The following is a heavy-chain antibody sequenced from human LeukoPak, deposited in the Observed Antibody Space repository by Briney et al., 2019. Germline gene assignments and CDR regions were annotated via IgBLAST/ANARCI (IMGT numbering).Heavy chain of an antibody. V-gene: IGHV1-18*01. D-gene: IGHD5-18*01. CDR2: ISAYNGNT. CDR3: ARDGDTAMAYGLDY. CDR1: GYTFTSYG. J-gene: IGHJ4*02. Sequence: GASVKVSCKAFGYTFTSYGISWVRQAPGQGLEWMGWISAYNGNTNYAQKLQGRVTMTTDTSTSTAYMELRSLRSDDTAVCYCARDGDTAMAYGLDYWGQGTLVTVSS.